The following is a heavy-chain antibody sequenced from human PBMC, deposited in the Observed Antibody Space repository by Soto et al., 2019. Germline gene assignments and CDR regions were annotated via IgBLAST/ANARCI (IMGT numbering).Heavy chain of an antibody. D-gene: IGHD1-1*01. CDR1: GASISGYY. Sequence: PSETRSLTCTVSGASISGYYWSWIRKSAGKGLEWIGRIYATGTTDYNPSLKSRVMMSVDTSKKQFSLKLRAVAAADTAVFYCVRDGTRTSRDCFDSWGQG. J-gene: IGHJ5*01. CDR3: VRDGTRTSRDCFDS. V-gene: IGHV4-4*07. CDR2: IYATGTT.